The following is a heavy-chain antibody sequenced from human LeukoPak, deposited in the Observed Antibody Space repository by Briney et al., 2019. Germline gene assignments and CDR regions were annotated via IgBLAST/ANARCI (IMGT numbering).Heavy chain of an antibody. CDR2: IYYSGST. V-gene: IGHV4-59*01. CDR1: GGSISSYY. J-gene: IGHJ6*02. Sequence: SETLSLTCTVSGGSISSYYWSWIRQPPGKGLEWIGYIYYSGSTNYNPSLKSRVTISVDTSKNQFSLKLSSVTAADTAVYYCARGVVVAATSGVLYYYYGVDVWGQGTTVTVSS. D-gene: IGHD2-15*01. CDR3: ARGVVVAATSGVLYYYYGVDV.